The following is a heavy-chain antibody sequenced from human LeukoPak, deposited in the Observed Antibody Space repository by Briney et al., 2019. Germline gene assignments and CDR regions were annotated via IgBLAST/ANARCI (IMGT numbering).Heavy chain of an antibody. CDR3: ARDFKPEYYYGSGSYFRFDP. Sequence: ASVKVSCKASGYTFTGYYMHWVRQAPGQGLEWMGIINPSGGSTSYAQKFQGRVTMTRDTSTSTVYMELSSLRSEDTAVYYCARDFKPEYYYGSGSYFRFDPWGQGTLVTVSS. V-gene: IGHV1-46*01. J-gene: IGHJ5*02. D-gene: IGHD3-10*01. CDR1: GYTFTGYY. CDR2: INPSGGST.